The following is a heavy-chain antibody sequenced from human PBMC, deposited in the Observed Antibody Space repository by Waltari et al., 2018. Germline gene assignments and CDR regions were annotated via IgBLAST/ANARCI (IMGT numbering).Heavy chain of an antibody. CDR3: AHRYFSNFDY. CDR2: IDGNDDK. D-gene: IGHD3-9*01. J-gene: IGHJ4*02. Sequence: QITLKESGPTLMKPTQTLTLTCAFSGFSLTTGSVAVGWIRQPPGKAPEWLALIDGNDDKKYSPSLRSRLTITKDSSENQVVLTMTNVDPVDTATYYCAHRYFSNFDYWGQGTLVTVSS. V-gene: IGHV2-5*01. CDR1: GFSLTTGSVA.